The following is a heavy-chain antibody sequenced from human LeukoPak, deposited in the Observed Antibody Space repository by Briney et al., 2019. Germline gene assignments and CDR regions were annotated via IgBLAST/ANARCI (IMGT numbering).Heavy chain of an antibody. Sequence: PGGSLRLSCAASGFTFSSYAMHWVRQAPGKGLEGGAVISYDGSNKYYADSVKGRFTISRDNSKNTLYLQMNSLRAEDTAVYYCASPLWFGESNFDYWGQGTLVTVSS. CDR2: ISYDGSNK. CDR3: ASPLWFGESNFDY. CDR1: GFTFSSYA. D-gene: IGHD3-10*01. J-gene: IGHJ4*02. V-gene: IGHV3-30-3*02.